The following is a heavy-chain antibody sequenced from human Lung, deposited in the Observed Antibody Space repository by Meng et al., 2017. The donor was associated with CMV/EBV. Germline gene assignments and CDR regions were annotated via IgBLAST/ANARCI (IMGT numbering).Heavy chain of an antibody. CDR1: GGTFSNYA. V-gene: IGHV1-69*06. CDR3: ARDSRGSTWYLLAGYYYGSGV. CDR2: IIPVVGTV. D-gene: IGHD6-13*01. J-gene: IGHJ6*02. Sequence: SVXVSXKPSGGTFSNYAITWVRQAPGQGLEWMGGIIPVVGTVNYPQKFQGRVTITADKSTSTVYMELSSLRSEDTAVYYCARDSRGSTWYLLAGYYYGSGVXGHGXTVTVSS.